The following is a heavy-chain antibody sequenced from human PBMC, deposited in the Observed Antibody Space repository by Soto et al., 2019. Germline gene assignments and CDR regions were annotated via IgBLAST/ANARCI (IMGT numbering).Heavy chain of an antibody. CDR1: GSSVSSECHF. CDR2: VNRTGIT. V-gene: IGHV4-61*01. Sequence: SETLSLTCRVSGSSVSSECHFWTWVRQPPGKGLEWIEYVNRTGITNYNPAFTRRVTVSAGKSKNQFSLTLRSVTAADTAVYYCGGGDMSGIYYLDYWGPGTQVTVSS. J-gene: IGHJ4*02. CDR3: GGGDMSGIYYLDY. D-gene: IGHD3-3*01.